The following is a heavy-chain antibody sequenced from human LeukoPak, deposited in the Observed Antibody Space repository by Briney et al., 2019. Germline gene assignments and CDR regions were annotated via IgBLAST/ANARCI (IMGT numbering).Heavy chain of an antibody. CDR1: GFTFSDYY. CDR2: ISKNGKTI. Sequence: GGSLRLSCAASGFTFSDYYMSWIRQAPGRGLEWLSYISKNGKTIYYADSVKGRFTISRDNARKSVYLQMNSLRAEDTAVYYCATTGLLGDIPWGQGTLVTVSS. D-gene: IGHD2-21*01. CDR3: ATTGLLGDIP. J-gene: IGHJ5*02. V-gene: IGHV3-11*01.